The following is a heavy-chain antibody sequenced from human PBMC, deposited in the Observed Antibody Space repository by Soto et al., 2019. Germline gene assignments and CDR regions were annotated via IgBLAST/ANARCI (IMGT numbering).Heavy chain of an antibody. CDR1: GYTFTGYY. D-gene: IGHD3-16*01. V-gene: IGHV1-2*02. CDR2: TNPSNGVT. CDR3: AREVGGGRQYYFDA. J-gene: IGHJ4*02. Sequence: SVKVSCKASGYTFTGYYIHWVRQAPGQGLEWMGWTNPSNGVTNYAQKFQGRVTMTRDTSLSIAYMELTTLRSDDTAVFYCAREVGGGRQYYFDAWGLGTLVTVSS.